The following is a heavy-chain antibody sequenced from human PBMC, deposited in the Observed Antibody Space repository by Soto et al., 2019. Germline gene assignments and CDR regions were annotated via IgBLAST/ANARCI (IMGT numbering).Heavy chain of an antibody. CDR3: LRGGRGYTRDDVLDA. D-gene: IGHD2-2*02. J-gene: IGHJ3*01. Sequence: EVQLVESGGGLVKPGGSLRLSCVDSGFTFRSYSMNWVRQAPGKGLEWVASISSTSRVIWYADSLKGRFTISRDNAKNSLFLKMDSLRADDTAVYYCLRGGRGYTRDDVLDAWGHGTMVTVSS. CDR1: GFTFRSYS. V-gene: IGHV3-21*06. CDR2: ISSTSRVI.